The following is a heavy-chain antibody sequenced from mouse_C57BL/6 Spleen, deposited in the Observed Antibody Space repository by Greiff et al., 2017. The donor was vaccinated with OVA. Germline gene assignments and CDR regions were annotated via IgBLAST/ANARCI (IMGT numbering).Heavy chain of an antibody. Sequence: QVQLQQSGAELARPGASVKMSCKASGYTFTSYTMHWVKQRPGQGLEWIGYINPSSGYTKYNQKFKDKATLTADKSSSTAYMQLSSLTSEDSAVYYCARYDDYDYFDYWGQGTTLTVSS. J-gene: IGHJ2*01. D-gene: IGHD2-4*01. CDR3: ARYDDYDYFDY. CDR1: GYTFTSYT. CDR2: INPSSGYT. V-gene: IGHV1-4*01.